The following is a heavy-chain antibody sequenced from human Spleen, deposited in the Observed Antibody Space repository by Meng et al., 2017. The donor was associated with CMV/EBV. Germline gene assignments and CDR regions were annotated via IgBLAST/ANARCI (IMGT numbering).Heavy chain of an antibody. CDR3: ARQLIVVPAATTLGYFDY. J-gene: IGHJ4*02. Sequence: ASFSGYYWSWIRQPPGKGLEWIREINHSGSTNDNPSLKSRVTISVDTSKNQFSLKLSSVTAADTAVYYCARQLIVVPAATTLGYFDYWGQGTLVTVSS. CDR2: INHSGST. V-gene: IGHV4-34*01. D-gene: IGHD2-2*01. CDR1: ASFSGYY.